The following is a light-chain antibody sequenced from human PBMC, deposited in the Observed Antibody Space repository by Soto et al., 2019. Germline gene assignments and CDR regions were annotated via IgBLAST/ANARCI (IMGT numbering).Light chain of an antibody. V-gene: IGKV3-15*01. CDR1: QSISTF. CDR2: GAY. CDR3: KQYNDNWPT. Sequence: ELVMTQSPATLSVAPGERATLSCRASQSISTFLAWYQQKPGQAPRLLIYGAYNRATGFQARFSGSGSGTEFTLTIKGLQSEDFAVYYCKQYNDNWPTFGQGTKVDIK. J-gene: IGKJ1*01.